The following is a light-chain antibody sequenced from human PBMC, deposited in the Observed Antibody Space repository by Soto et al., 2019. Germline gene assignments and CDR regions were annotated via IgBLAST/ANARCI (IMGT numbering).Light chain of an antibody. J-gene: IGLJ1*01. V-gene: IGLV2-14*01. CDR3: SSYTSSSTLDV. Sequence: QSALTQPASVSGSPGQSITISCTGTSSDIGSYNYVSWYQQHPGKAPKLVIYDVINRPSGVSNRFSGSKSGNTASLTISGLQAEDEADYYCSSYTSSSTLDVFGTGTKLTVL. CDR1: SSDIGSYNY. CDR2: DVI.